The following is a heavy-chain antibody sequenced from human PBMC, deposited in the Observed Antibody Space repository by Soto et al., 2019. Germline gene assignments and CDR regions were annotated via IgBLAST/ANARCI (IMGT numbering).Heavy chain of an antibody. V-gene: IGHV1-18*01. Sequence: ASVKVSCKASGYTFTSYGISWVRQAPGQGLEWMGWISAYNGNTNYAQKLQGRVTMTTDTSTSTAYMELRSLRSDDTAVYYCARDLYPYYYGSGSYDRRNWFDPWGQGTLVTVSS. CDR1: GYTFTSYG. D-gene: IGHD3-10*01. CDR2: ISAYNGNT. J-gene: IGHJ5*02. CDR3: ARDLYPYYYGSGSYDRRNWFDP.